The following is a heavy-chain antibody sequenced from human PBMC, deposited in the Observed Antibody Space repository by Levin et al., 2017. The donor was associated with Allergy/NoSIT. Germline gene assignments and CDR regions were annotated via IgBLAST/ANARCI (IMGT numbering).Heavy chain of an antibody. V-gene: IGHV1-18*01. CDR1: GYIFTTYG. CDR2: ISAYNGDT. D-gene: IGHD6-19*01. Sequence: ASVKVSCKASGYIFTTYGIGWVRQAPGQGLEWMGWISAYNGDTNYAQTLQGRVTMTTDTSTTTAYMELRRLRSYDTAFFYCSRDVYSSGWYDFWGQGSLVTVSS. CDR3: SRDVYSSGWYDF. J-gene: IGHJ4*02.